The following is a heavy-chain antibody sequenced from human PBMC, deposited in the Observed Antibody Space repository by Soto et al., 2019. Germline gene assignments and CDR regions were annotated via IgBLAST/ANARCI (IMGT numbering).Heavy chain of an antibody. Sequence: SETLSLTCAVYGGSFSGYSWTWIRQPPGKGLEWIGEINHSGSTKYSPSLESRVTISLDTSKNHFSLKLSSVTAADTAVYYCARVHVMVVAGSTFDYWGHGTLVTVSS. D-gene: IGHD6-19*01. CDR2: INHSGST. CDR3: ARVHVMVVAGSTFDY. CDR1: GGSFSGYS. V-gene: IGHV4-34*01. J-gene: IGHJ4*01.